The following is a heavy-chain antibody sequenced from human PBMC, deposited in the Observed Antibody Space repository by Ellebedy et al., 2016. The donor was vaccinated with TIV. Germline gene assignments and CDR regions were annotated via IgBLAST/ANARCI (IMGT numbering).Heavy chain of an antibody. CDR2: IFTSGSF. D-gene: IGHD1-1*01. V-gene: IGHV4-38-2*02. CDR3: ARVHCSITTCDYYYMDV. J-gene: IGHJ6*03. CDR1: GYSISSGYY. Sequence: SETLSLXXTVSGYSISSGYYWGWIRQPPGKGLEWIGRIFTSGSFNYNPSLMSRITMSVVTSKNQISLRLNSVTAADTAVYYCARVHCSITTCDYYYMDVWGKGTTVTVSS.